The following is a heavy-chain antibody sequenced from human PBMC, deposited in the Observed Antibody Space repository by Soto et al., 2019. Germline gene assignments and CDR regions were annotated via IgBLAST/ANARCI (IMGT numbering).Heavy chain of an antibody. CDR3: AKEGGQYSSSSGHRDLDY. D-gene: IGHD6-6*01. Sequence: EVQLLESGGGLVQPGGSLRLSCAASGFTFSSYAMSWVRQAPGKGLEWVSAISGSGGSTYYADSVKGRFTISRDNSKNTLYLQMNSLRAEDTAVYYCAKEGGQYSSSSGHRDLDYWGQGTLVTVSS. CDR1: GFTFSSYA. CDR2: ISGSGGST. V-gene: IGHV3-23*01. J-gene: IGHJ4*02.